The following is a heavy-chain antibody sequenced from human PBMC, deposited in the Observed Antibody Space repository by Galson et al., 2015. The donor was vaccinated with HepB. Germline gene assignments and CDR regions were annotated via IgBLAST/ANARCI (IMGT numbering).Heavy chain of an antibody. J-gene: IGHJ4*02. V-gene: IGHV1-2*06. D-gene: IGHD4-23*01. CDR3: TRAYDYGGKRRFFDH. CDR1: GYSFSSYW. CDR2: INPNNGGS. Sequence: QSGAEVKKPGESLKISCKASGYSFSSYWIGWVRQAPGQGLEWMGRINPNNGGSIYAQKFQGRVTLTTDTSICTAYMELSRLTSDDTAVYYCTRAYDYGGKRRFFDHWGQGTLVTVSS.